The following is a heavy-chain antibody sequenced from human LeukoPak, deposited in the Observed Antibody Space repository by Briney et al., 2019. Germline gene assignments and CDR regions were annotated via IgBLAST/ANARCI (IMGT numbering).Heavy chain of an antibody. D-gene: IGHD3-22*01. CDR2: ISWNSGSI. CDR3: AKDTRLYYYYGMDV. Sequence: GGSLRLSCAASGFTFDDYAMHWVRQAPGKGLEWVSGISWNSGSIGYADSVKGRFTISRDNAKNSLYLQMNSLRAEDTVLYYCAKDTRLYYYYGMDVWGQGTTVTVSS. V-gene: IGHV3-9*01. J-gene: IGHJ6*02. CDR1: GFTFDDYA.